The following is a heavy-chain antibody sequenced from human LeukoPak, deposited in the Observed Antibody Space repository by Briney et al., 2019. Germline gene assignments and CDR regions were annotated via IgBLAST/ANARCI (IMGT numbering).Heavy chain of an antibody. CDR3: ARENYYDSSGYLGY. D-gene: IGHD3-22*01. CDR1: GFTFDDYA. J-gene: IGHJ4*02. Sequence: GGSLRLSCAASGFTFDDYAMHWVRQAPGKGLEWVSGISWNSGIIGYADSVKGRFTISRDNAKNSLYLQMNSLRAEDTAVYYCARENYYDSSGYLGYWGQGTLVTVSS. V-gene: IGHV3-9*01. CDR2: ISWNSGII.